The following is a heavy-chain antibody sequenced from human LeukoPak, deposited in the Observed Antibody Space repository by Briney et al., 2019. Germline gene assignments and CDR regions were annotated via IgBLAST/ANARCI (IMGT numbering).Heavy chain of an antibody. CDR3: AKDRIAVAGTPGY. CDR2: ISYDGSNK. D-gene: IGHD6-19*01. Sequence: PGRSLRLSCAASGFTFSSYGMHWVRQAPGKGLEWVAVISYDGSNKYYADSVKGRSTISRDNSKNTLYLQMNSLRAEDTAVYYCAKDRIAVAGTPGYWGQGTLVTVSS. J-gene: IGHJ4*02. CDR1: GFTFSSYG. V-gene: IGHV3-30*18.